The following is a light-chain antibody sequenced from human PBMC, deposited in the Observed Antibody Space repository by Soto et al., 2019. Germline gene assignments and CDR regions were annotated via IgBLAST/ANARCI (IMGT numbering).Light chain of an antibody. Sequence: EIVMTQSPGTLSVSPGERATVSCRASQSISNNLAWYQHKPGQAPRLLIYGASTRAIGIPARFSGSGSGTAFTLTISSLQSEDFAVYYFQNYNNWPTKYSFVQGTKLEIK. CDR2: GAS. J-gene: IGKJ2*01. CDR3: QNYNNWPTKYS. V-gene: IGKV3-15*01. CDR1: QSISNN.